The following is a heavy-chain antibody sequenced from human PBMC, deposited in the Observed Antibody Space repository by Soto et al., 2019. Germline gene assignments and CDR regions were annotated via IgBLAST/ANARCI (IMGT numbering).Heavy chain of an antibody. CDR3: VKDLGNSGYGVFDS. Sequence: GGSLRLSCAASGFTFSSYSMNWVRQAPGKGLEWVAVIWYDGSNKYYADSVKGRFTISRDNSKNTLHLQMNSLRAEDSAVYYCVKDLGNSGYGVFDSWGQGSLVTVSS. V-gene: IGHV3-30*02. D-gene: IGHD5-12*01. CDR1: GFTFSSYS. CDR2: IWYDGSNK. J-gene: IGHJ4*02.